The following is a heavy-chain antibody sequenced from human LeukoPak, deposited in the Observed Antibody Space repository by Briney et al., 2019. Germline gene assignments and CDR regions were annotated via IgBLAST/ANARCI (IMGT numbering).Heavy chain of an antibody. J-gene: IGHJ4*02. CDR1: GDSIISTSYY. CDR3: TRGRSLAAGAY. V-gene: IGHV4-39*07. CDR2: TYYSGSGST. Sequence: PSETLSLTCSVSGDSIISTSYYWGWIRQSPGKGLEWIGSTYYSGSGSTSYNPSLQSRVTISVDTSNNQFSLKLSSVTAADTAVYYCTRGRSLAAGAYWGQGTLVTVSS. D-gene: IGHD6-6*01.